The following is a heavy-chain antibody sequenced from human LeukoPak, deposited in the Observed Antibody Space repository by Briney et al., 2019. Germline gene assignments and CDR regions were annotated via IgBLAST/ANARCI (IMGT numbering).Heavy chain of an antibody. D-gene: IGHD6-6*01. CDR3: ARVTLYSSSSSDY. CDR2: ISSSGSTI. J-gene: IGHJ4*02. Sequence: GGSLRLSCAASGFTFSSYEMNWVRQAPGKGLEWVSYISSSGSTIYYADSVKGRFTISRDNAKNLLYLQMNSLRAEDTAVYYCARVTLYSSSSSDYWGQGTLVTVSS. CDR1: GFTFSSYE. V-gene: IGHV3-48*03.